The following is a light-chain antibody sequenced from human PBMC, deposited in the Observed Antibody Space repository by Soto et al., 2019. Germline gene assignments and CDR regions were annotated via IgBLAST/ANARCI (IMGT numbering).Light chain of an antibody. CDR3: QQSFSAPPLT. Sequence: DIPMTQSPSSLSASVGDRVTITCRASQSISSYLNWYQQKPGKAPKLLIYAASSLQSGVPLRFSGSGSGTDFTLTISSLQPEDFATYYCQQSFSAPPLTFGGGTKVEIK. CDR2: AAS. J-gene: IGKJ4*01. CDR1: QSISSY. V-gene: IGKV1-39*01.